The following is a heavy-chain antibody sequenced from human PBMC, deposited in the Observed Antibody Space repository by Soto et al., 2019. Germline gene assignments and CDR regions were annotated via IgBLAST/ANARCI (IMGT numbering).Heavy chain of an antibody. V-gene: IGHV4-39*01. Sequence: SETLSLTCTVSGGSISSSSYYWGWIRQPPGKGLEWIGSIYYSGSTYYNPSLKSRVTISVDTSKNQFSLKLSSVTAADTAVYYCARLGLGYCSSTSCPRRFDYWGQGTLVTVSS. CDR1: GGSISSSSYY. CDR2: IYYSGST. J-gene: IGHJ4*02. CDR3: ARLGLGYCSSTSCPRRFDY. D-gene: IGHD2-2*01.